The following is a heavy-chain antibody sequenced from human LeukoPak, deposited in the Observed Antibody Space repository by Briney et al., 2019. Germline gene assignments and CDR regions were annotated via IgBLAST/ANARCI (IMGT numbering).Heavy chain of an antibody. D-gene: IGHD3-16*01. CDR2: VSSSGST. V-gene: IGHV4-59*01. J-gene: IGHJ4*02. CDR3: ARTLKDAYLNAFGY. Sequence: SETLSLTCTVSGGSINSYYWNWLRQPPGNTLEWIGYVSSSGSTNYSPFFKSRLTISLDTSKNQFSLNLRSVTAADTAVYYCARTLKDAYLNAFGYWGQGTLVAVSS. CDR1: GGSINSYY.